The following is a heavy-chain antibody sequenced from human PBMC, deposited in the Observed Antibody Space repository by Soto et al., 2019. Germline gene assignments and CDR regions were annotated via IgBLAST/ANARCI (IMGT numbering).Heavy chain of an antibody. Sequence: EVQLLESGGGLVQAGGSLRLSCAASGFALSRYVMTWVRQTPGKGLEWVSHISGSGGDRYYADSVKGRFTISRDNSKNTLHLQMNSMRAEDTAVYYCAKGLDNYNDHVWGQGSTVTVSS. J-gene: IGHJ6*02. D-gene: IGHD3-22*01. CDR2: ISGSGGDR. CDR1: GFALSRYV. CDR3: AKGLDNYNDHV. V-gene: IGHV3-23*01.